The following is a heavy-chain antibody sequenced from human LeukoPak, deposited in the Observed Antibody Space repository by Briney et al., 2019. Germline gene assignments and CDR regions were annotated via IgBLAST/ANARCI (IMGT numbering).Heavy chain of an antibody. D-gene: IGHD2-15*01. J-gene: IGHJ5*02. CDR2: ISPKSGRG. CDR3: ARDVVIDYQWWFDP. Sequence: ASVKVSCKASGYTFSNYAISWVRQAPGQGLEWMGWISPKSGRGSHANKFQGRVTLTTDTSTSTVYMELTSLTSDDTAVYYCARDVVIDYQWWFDPWGQGTLVTVSS. CDR1: GYTFSNYA. V-gene: IGHV1-18*04.